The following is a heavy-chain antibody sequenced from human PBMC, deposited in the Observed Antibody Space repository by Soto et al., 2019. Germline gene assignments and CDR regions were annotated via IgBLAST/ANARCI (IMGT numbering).Heavy chain of an antibody. Sequence: GASVKVSCKASGGTFSSYAISWVRQAPGQGLEWMGGIIPIFGTANYAQKFQGRVTITADESTSTAYMELSSLRSEDTAVYYCASGDTMIVVVTIRPSYYYYGMDVWGQGTTVTVSS. CDR2: IIPIFGTA. V-gene: IGHV1-69*13. CDR1: GGTFSSYA. D-gene: IGHD3-22*01. J-gene: IGHJ6*02. CDR3: ASGDTMIVVVTIRPSYYYYGMDV.